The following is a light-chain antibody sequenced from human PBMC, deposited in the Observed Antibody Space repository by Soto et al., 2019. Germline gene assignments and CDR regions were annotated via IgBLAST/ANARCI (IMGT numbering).Light chain of an antibody. CDR1: SSDVGTYNR. CDR3: CSYTSSSTLV. Sequence: QSALTQPPSVSGSPGQSVTISCTGTSSDVGTYNRVSWYQQPPGTAPKLMIYEVSYRPSGVPDRFSGSKSGNTASLTTSGLQAEDEADYYCCSYTSSSTLVFGGGTKLTVL. V-gene: IGLV2-18*03. CDR2: EVS. J-gene: IGLJ2*01.